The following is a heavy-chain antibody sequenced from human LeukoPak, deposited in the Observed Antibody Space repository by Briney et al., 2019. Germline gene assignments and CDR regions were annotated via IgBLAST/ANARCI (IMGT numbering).Heavy chain of an antibody. J-gene: IGHJ3*02. V-gene: IGHV3-74*01. CDR1: GFTFSSYG. Sequence: GGSLRLSCAASGFTFSSYGMSWVRQAPGKGLVWVSRINSYGGNTFYADSVKGRFTISRDNAKNTLYLQMNSLRAEDTAVYYCARESFCSGGSCYSGRAFDIWGQGTMVTVSS. D-gene: IGHD2-15*01. CDR2: INSYGGNT. CDR3: ARESFCSGGSCYSGRAFDI.